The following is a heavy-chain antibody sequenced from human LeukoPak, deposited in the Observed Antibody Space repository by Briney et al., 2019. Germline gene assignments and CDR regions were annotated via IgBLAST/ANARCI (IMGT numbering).Heavy chain of an antibody. V-gene: IGHV1-24*01. J-gene: IGHJ6*02. Sequence: ASVKVSCKVSGYTLTELSMHWVRQAPGKGLEWMGGFDPEDGETIYAQKFQGRVTMTEDTSTDTAYMELSSLRSEDTVVYYCATGLKYAPEYGMDVWGQGTTVTVSS. CDR3: ATGLKYAPEYGMDV. CDR1: GYTLTELS. D-gene: IGHD1-14*01. CDR2: FDPEDGET.